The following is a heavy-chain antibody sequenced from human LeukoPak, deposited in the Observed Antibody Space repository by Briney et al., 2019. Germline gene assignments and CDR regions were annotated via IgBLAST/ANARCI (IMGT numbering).Heavy chain of an antibody. CDR3: ARLSVSDSSGWTAPFDYYYYYMDV. CDR1: GGSISSSSYY. D-gene: IGHD6-19*01. J-gene: IGHJ6*03. CDR2: IYYSGST. Sequence: PSETLSLTCTVSGGSISSSSYYWGWIRQPPGKGLEWIGSIYYSGSTYYNPSLKSRVTISVDTSKNQFSLKLSSVTAPDTAVYYCARLSVSDSSGWTAPFDYYYYYMDVWGKGTTVTISS. V-gene: IGHV4-39*07.